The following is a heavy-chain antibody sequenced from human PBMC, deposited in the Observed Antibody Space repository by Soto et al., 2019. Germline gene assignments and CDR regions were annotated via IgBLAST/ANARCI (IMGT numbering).Heavy chain of an antibody. CDR3: ARDANFGGAPGCRGMDV. CDR2: ISGYNGNT. D-gene: IGHD2-21*01. J-gene: IGHJ6*02. Sequence: QVQLVQSGAEVKKPGASVKVSCKASGYTFTSDGVSWVRQAPGQGLEWMGWISGYNGNTNYAQRFRDRVTLTTDTSTSPAYNELGRLRSDGSAGYFWARDANFGGAPGCRGMDVWGQGTTITVSS. CDR1: GYTFTSDG. V-gene: IGHV1-18*04.